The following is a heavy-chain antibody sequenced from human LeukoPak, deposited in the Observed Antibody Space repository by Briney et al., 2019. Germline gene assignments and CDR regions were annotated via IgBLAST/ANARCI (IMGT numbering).Heavy chain of an antibody. CDR2: VTGSGGST. V-gene: IGHV3-23*01. CDR1: GFTFSIYA. CDR3: AKPGGLVGPKGGAFDI. Sequence: PGGSLRLSCAASGFTFSIYALSWVRQAPGKGLEWVSGVTGSGGSTYYADSVKGRFTISRDNSKNALYLQMNSLRAEDTAVYYCAKPGGLVGPKGGAFDIWGQGTMVTVSS. J-gene: IGHJ3*02. D-gene: IGHD1-26*01.